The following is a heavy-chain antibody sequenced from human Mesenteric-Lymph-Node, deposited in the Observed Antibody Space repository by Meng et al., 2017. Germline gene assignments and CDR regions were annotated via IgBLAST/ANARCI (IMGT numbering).Heavy chain of an antibody. CDR2: MNPNSGNT. J-gene: IGHJ4*02. CDR1: GYTFTSYD. V-gene: IGHV1-8*01. D-gene: IGHD2-15*01. CDR3: ARGVAYCSGGSCYLYYFDY. Sequence: RVVEYGGELKKPGSSGKVAWKASGYTFTSYDINWVRQATGQGLEWMGWMNPNSGNTGYAQKFQGRVTMTRNTSISTAYMELSSLRSEDTAVYYCARGVAYCSGGSCYLYYFDYWGQGTLVTVSS.